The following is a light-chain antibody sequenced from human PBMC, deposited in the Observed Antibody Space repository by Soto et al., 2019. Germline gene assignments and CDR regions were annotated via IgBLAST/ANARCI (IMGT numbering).Light chain of an antibody. V-gene: IGKV3-20*01. CDR1: QSISDSY. CDR2: MAS. J-gene: IGKJ2*01. Sequence: EIVLTQSPGTLSLSPGERATLSCRASQSISDSYLAWYQHKPGQPPRLLIYMASTRATAIPDRFSGSGSGTDFTLTISSLEPEDFAVYYCQHYATSPYAFGQGTKLEIK. CDR3: QHYATSPYA.